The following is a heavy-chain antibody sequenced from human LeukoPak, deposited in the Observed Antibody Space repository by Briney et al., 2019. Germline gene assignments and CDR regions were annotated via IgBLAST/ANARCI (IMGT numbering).Heavy chain of an antibody. Sequence: SETLSLTCAVCGGSFSGYYWSWIRQPPGKGLEWIGEINHSGSTNYNPSLKSRVTISVDTSKNQFSLKLSSVTAADTAVYYCARSDIHIPDVWGKGTTVTVSS. CDR2: INHSGST. CDR1: GGSFSGYY. J-gene: IGHJ6*04. V-gene: IGHV4-34*01. D-gene: IGHD3-9*01. CDR3: ARSDIHIPDV.